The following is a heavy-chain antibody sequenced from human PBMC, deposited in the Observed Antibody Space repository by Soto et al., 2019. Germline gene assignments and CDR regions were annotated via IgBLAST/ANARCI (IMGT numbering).Heavy chain of an antibody. Sequence: QLQLQESGPGLVKPSETLSLTCTVSGGSISSSSYYWGWIRQPPGKGLEWIGSIYYSGSTYYNPSLKSRVTISVDTSKNQFSLKLSSVTAADTAVYYCARQTALGSWYRGGLFDYWGQGTLVTVSS. CDR1: GGSISSSSYY. CDR3: ARQTALGSWYRGGLFDY. CDR2: IYYSGST. J-gene: IGHJ4*02. D-gene: IGHD6-13*01. V-gene: IGHV4-39*01.